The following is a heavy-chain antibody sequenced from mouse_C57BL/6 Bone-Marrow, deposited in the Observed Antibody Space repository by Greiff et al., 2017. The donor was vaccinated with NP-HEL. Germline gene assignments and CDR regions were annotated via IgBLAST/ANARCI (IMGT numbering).Heavy chain of an antibody. CDR1: GYTFTSYG. V-gene: IGHV1-81*01. CDR2: IYPRSGNT. J-gene: IGHJ3*01. D-gene: IGHD2-12*01. CDR3: ARGRRQAAY. Sequence: QVQLQQSGAELARPGASVKLSCKASGYTFTSYGISWVKQRTGQGLEWIGEIYPRSGNTYYNEKFKGKATLTADKSSSTAYMELRSLTSEDSAVYFCARGRRQAAYWGQGTLVTVSA.